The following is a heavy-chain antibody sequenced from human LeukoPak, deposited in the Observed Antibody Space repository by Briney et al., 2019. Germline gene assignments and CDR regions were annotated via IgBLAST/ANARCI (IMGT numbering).Heavy chain of an antibody. Sequence: SETLSLTCTVSFGSINSYHWSWIRQPPGKGLEWIGYIYYSGSTNYNPSLKSRVTISVDTSKNQFSLKLSSVTAADTAIYYCARGTRINYFDDWGQGTLVTVSS. CDR2: IYYSGST. CDR3: ARGTRINYFDD. CDR1: FGSINSYH. D-gene: IGHD2/OR15-2a*01. J-gene: IGHJ4*02. V-gene: IGHV4-59*08.